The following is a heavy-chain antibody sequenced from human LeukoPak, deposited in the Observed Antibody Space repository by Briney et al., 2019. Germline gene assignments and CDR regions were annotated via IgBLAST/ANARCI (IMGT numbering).Heavy chain of an antibody. D-gene: IGHD5-24*01. Sequence: GGSLRLSCAASAFNFRFYAMCWVRQAPGKEPEWVSGISNSGGVTYYGDSVKGRFTMSRDNSKNTLFLQMDSLRADDTAIYYCANIIDGSLGYWGQGTLVTVSS. J-gene: IGHJ4*02. CDR2: ISNSGGVT. CDR3: ANIIDGSLGY. CDR1: AFNFRFYA. V-gene: IGHV3-23*01.